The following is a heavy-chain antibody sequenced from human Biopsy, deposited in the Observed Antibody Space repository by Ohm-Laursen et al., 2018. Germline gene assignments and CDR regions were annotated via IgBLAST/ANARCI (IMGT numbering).Heavy chain of an antibody. V-gene: IGHV4-59*11. Sequence: SDTLSLSCAVSGGSFTGHYWTWIRQPPGQGLECIGYISNTGYTRYKSSLKSRVTISLDTSKKHLSLRSTSLAAADTAVYYCARGSNEYGGLYFPHWGQGTLVTVSS. CDR3: ARGSNEYGGLYFPH. J-gene: IGHJ1*01. D-gene: IGHD4-23*01. CDR2: ISNTGYT. CDR1: GGSFTGHY.